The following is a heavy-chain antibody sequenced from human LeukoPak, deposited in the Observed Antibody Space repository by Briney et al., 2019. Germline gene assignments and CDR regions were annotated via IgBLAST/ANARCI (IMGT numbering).Heavy chain of an antibody. J-gene: IGHJ5*02. Sequence: PSDPLSLTCTGSGGSSSSYYWSWIRQPPGEGLEWIGYIYYSGSTNYNPSLKSRVTISVDTSKNQFSLKLSSVTAADTAVYYCARQMATVTIWFDPWGQGTLVTVSS. CDR1: GGSSSSYY. V-gene: IGHV4-59*08. CDR3: ARQMATVTIWFDP. D-gene: IGHD4-17*01. CDR2: IYYSGST.